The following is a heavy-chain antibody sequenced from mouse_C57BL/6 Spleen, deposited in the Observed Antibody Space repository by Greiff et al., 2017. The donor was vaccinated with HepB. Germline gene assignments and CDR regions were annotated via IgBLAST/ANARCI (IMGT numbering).Heavy chain of an antibody. J-gene: IGHJ1*03. V-gene: IGHV1-69*01. CDR2: IDPSDSYT. CDR1: GYTFTSYW. CDR3: ARILTVWYFDV. D-gene: IGHD4-1*01. Sequence: QVQLQQPGAELVMPGASVKLSCKASGYTFTSYWMHWVKQRPGQGLEWIGEIDPSDSYTNYNQKFKGKSTLTVDKSSSTAYMQLSSLTSEDSAVYYCARILTVWYFDVWGTGTTVTVSS.